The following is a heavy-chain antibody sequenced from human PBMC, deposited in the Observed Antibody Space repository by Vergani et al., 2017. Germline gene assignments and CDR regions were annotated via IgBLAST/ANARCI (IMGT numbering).Heavy chain of an antibody. CDR2: ISATVGST. J-gene: IGHJ6*02. CDR3: AKKGGSLYYYGVDV. D-gene: IGHD1-26*01. V-gene: IGHV3-23*01. Sequence: EVQLLESGGGLVQPGGSLRLSCGASGFTFSSYAMTWVRQAPGKGLEWVSTISATVGSTYYADSVKGRFTISRDNSKDTLFLQMNGLRPEDTGTYFCAKKGGSLYYYGVDVWGQGTTITVSS. CDR1: GFTFSSYA.